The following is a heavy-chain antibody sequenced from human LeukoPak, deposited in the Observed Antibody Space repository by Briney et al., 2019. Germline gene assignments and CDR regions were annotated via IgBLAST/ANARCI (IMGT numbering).Heavy chain of an antibody. J-gene: IGHJ6*02. CDR2: LSNTGIAT. D-gene: IGHD3-10*01. V-gene: IGHV3-23*01. CDR1: GFTFSSYA. CDR3: AKVPYSDYGSGRPPFMDV. Sequence: GGSLRLSCAASGFTFSSYAMSWLRQAPGKGLEWVSTLSNTGIATYYADSVKGRFTISRDNYENTLFLQMNYLRAEDTATYYCAKVPYSDYGSGRPPFMDVWGQGTTVAVSS.